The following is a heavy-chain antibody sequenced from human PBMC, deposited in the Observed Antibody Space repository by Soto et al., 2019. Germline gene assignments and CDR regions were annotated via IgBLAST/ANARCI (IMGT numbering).Heavy chain of an antibody. J-gene: IGHJ6*02. CDR2: IKQDGSEK. CDR1: GFTFSSYW. CDR3: ARIASAGRGGDV. D-gene: IGHD6-13*01. V-gene: IGHV3-7*01. Sequence: EVQLVESGGGLVQPGGSLRLSCAASGFTFSSYWMSWVRQAPVKGLEWVGNIKQDGSEKNYVDFMEGRFTISRDNAENSLYLQTNSLRAEDTAVYYCARIASAGRGGDVWGQGTTVVVSS.